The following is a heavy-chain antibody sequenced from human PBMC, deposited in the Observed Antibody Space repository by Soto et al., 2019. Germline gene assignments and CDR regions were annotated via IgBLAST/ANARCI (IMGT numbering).Heavy chain of an antibody. D-gene: IGHD2-2*01. CDR2: ISSSSSYI. Sequence: EVQLVESGGGLVKPGGSLRLSCAASGFTFSSYSMNWVRQAPGKGLEWVSSISSSSSYIYYADSVKGRFTISRDNAKNSLYLQMNSLRAEDTAVYYCASWEVPAAHYYYYYYMDVWGKGTTVTVSS. CDR1: GFTFSSYS. V-gene: IGHV3-21*01. J-gene: IGHJ6*03. CDR3: ASWEVPAAHYYYYYYMDV.